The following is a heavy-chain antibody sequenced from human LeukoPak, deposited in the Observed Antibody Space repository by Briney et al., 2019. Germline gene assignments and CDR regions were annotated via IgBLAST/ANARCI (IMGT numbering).Heavy chain of an antibody. CDR1: GGSISSSSYY. CDR2: IYYSGST. D-gene: IGHD3-16*01. V-gene: IGHV4-39*07. Sequence: SETLSLTCTVSGGSISSSSYYWGWIRQPPGKGLEWIGSIYYSGSTYYNPSLKSRVTISVDTSKNQFSLKLSSVTAADTAVYYCARNLAGQYYYYMDVWGKGTTVTISS. CDR3: ARNLAGQYYYYMDV. J-gene: IGHJ6*03.